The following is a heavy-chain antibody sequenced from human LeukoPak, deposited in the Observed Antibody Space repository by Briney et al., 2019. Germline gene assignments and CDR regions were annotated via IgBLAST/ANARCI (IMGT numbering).Heavy chain of an antibody. CDR1: GFTFSSYW. V-gene: IGHV3-53*01. CDR2: IYSGGST. CDR3: ARERKGSDY. Sequence: GGSLRLSCVASGFTFSSYWMHWVRQAPGKGLEWVSVIYSGGSTYYADSVKGRFTISRDNSKNTLYLQMNSLRAEDTAVYYCARERKGSDYWGQGTLVTVSS. J-gene: IGHJ4*02.